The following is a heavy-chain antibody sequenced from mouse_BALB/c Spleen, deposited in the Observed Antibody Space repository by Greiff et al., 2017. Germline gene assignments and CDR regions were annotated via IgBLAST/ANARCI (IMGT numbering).Heavy chain of an antibody. Sequence: QVQLQQSGPGLVAPSQSLSITCTVSGFSLTDYGVSWIRQPPGKGLEWLGVIWGGGSTYYNSALKSRLSISKDNSKSQVFLKMNSLQTDDTAMYYCAKQGYGSRGWYFDVWGAGTTVTVSS. CDR2: IWGGGST. CDR3: AKQGYGSRGWYFDV. V-gene: IGHV2-6-5*01. J-gene: IGHJ1*01. D-gene: IGHD1-1*01. CDR1: GFSLTDYG.